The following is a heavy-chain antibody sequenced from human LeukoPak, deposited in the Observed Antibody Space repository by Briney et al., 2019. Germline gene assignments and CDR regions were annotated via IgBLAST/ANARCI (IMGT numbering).Heavy chain of an antibody. CDR2: IKKDGSEK. V-gene: IGHV3-7*01. J-gene: IGHJ4*02. Sequence: PGGSLRLSCAASGFTFSSHRMSWVRQAPGKGLEWVANIKKDGSEKYYMDSVKGRFTISRDNAKTSLYLQMNSLRAEDTAVYYCARDLSGVTGYTYGRGIDYWGQGTLVTVSS. CDR1: GFTFSSHR. CDR3: ARDLSGVTGYTYGRGIDY. D-gene: IGHD5-18*01.